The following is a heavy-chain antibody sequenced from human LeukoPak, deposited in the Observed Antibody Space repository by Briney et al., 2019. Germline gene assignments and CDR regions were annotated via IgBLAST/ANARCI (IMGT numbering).Heavy chain of an antibody. V-gene: IGHV3-30-3*01. CDR1: GFTFSSYA. Sequence: GGSLRLSSAASGFTFSSYAMHWVRQAPGKGLEWVAVISYDGSNKYYADSVKGRFTISRDNSKNTLYLQLNTLRVEDTAIYYCAKDYYDNSGWFDYWGQGTLVTVSS. CDR3: AKDYYDNSGWFDY. D-gene: IGHD3-22*01. CDR2: ISYDGSNK. J-gene: IGHJ4*02.